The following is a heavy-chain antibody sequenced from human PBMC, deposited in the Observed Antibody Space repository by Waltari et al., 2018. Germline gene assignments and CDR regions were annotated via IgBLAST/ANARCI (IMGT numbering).Heavy chain of an antibody. D-gene: IGHD3-3*01. CDR2: INHSGST. V-gene: IGHV4-34*02. Sequence: QVQLQQWGAGLLKPSETLSLTCAVYGDSFSGYYWNWIRQPPGKGLEWIGEINHSGSTNYNPSLKSRVTISVDTSKNQFSLKLSSVTAADTAVYYCARFRITIFGVVIIAGYFDYWGQGTLVTVSS. CDR3: ARFRITIFGVVIIAGYFDY. CDR1: GDSFSGYY. J-gene: IGHJ4*02.